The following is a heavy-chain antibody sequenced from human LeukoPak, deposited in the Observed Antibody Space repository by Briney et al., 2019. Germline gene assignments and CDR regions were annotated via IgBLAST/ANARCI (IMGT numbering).Heavy chain of an antibody. Sequence: SETLSLTCAVSGGSIISGNWWSWVRQPPGKGLGWIGSIYYSGSTYYNPSLKSRVTISVDTSKNQFSLKLSSVTAADTAVYYCARDQDSSGYYADWGQGTLVTVSS. J-gene: IGHJ4*02. V-gene: IGHV4-4*02. D-gene: IGHD3-22*01. CDR1: GGSIISGNW. CDR2: IYYSGST. CDR3: ARDQDSSGYYAD.